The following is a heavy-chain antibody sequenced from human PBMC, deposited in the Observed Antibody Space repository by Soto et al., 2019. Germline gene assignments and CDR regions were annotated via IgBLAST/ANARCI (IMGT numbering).Heavy chain of an antibody. CDR2: IYYSGST. J-gene: IGHJ4*02. Sequence: QVHLQESGPGLVKPSQTLSLTCNVSGGSISSGGYYWSWIRQHPGEGLEWIGYIYYSGSTYYNPSLKSRVTISVDTSKNQFSLKLRSVTAADTAMYYCARVVVGRVVAATSLFDYWGQGTLVTVSS. CDR1: GGSISSGGYY. D-gene: IGHD2-15*01. V-gene: IGHV4-31*03. CDR3: ARVVVGRVVAATSLFDY.